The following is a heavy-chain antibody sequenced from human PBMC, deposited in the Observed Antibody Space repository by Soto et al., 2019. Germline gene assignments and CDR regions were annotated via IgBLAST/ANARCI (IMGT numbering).Heavy chain of an antibody. J-gene: IGHJ1*01. CDR3: ANTLAVTRDYYHH. CDR2: TYYRSRWYH. CDR1: GDSVSSDSAA. Sequence: SQTLSLTCAISGDSVSSDSAAWHWIRQSPSRGLEWLGRTYYRSRWYHDYAASVEGRVTINPDTSKNQFSLQLNSVTPEDTAMYYCANTLAVTRDYYHHWSQGTLVTVSS. V-gene: IGHV6-1*01. D-gene: IGHD6-19*01.